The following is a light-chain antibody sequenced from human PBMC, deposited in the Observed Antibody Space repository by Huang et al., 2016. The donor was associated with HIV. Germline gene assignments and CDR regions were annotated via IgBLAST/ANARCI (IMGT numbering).Light chain of an antibody. J-gene: IGKJ4*01. CDR2: ASY. V-gene: IGKV2-29*03. CDR1: PSLYDRRDGKTY. CDR3: AQALHFPVT. Sequence: DVVLTQTPLTLPVALGQPASMSCRSTPSLYDRRDGKTYLLWYLQRPVQSPRLLIFASYSRFSVVSGRFSASGSETDFILRISRVEPEDLGLYYCAQALHFPVTFGGGTNVE.